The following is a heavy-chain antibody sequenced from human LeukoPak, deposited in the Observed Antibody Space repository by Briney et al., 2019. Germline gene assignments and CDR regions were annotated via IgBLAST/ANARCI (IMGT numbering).Heavy chain of an antibody. Sequence: ASVKVSCKASGYTFTSYGISWVRQAPGQGLEWMGWISPYNGNTNYAQKFQGRVTMTTDTSTRTAYMELRSLRYDDTAAYYCAREGSGYYYMDVWGKGTTVTVSS. CDR2: ISPYNGNT. J-gene: IGHJ6*03. CDR3: AREGSGYYYMDV. D-gene: IGHD3-10*01. CDR1: GYTFTSYG. V-gene: IGHV1-18*01.